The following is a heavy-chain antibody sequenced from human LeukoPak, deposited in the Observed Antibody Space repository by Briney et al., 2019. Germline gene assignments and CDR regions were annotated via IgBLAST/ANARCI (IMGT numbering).Heavy chain of an antibody. D-gene: IGHD5-18*01. CDR3: TRGPIQLWLRNGMDV. CDR1: GFTFGDHA. J-gene: IGHJ6*02. Sequence: GGSLRLSCTASGFTFGDHAMSWVRQAPGKGLEWVGFIRSKAYGGTTEYAASVKGRFTISRDDSKSIAYLQMNSLKTEDTAVYYCTRGPIQLWLRNGMDVWGQGTTVTVSS. CDR2: IRSKAYGGTT. V-gene: IGHV3-49*04.